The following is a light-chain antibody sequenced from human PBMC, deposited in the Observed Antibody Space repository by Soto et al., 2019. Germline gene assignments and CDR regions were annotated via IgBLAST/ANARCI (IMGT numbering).Light chain of an antibody. J-gene: IGKJ4*01. CDR2: GAS. CDR1: QSLSSRS. Sequence: EIVLTQSPGTLSLSPGEGATLSCRTSQSLSSRSLAWYQQKPGQAPRLLIYGASSRATGIPDRFSGSGSGRDFTLTISGLESEDFAVYYCQQYDSSPLTFGVGTKVEIK. V-gene: IGKV3-20*01. CDR3: QQYDSSPLT.